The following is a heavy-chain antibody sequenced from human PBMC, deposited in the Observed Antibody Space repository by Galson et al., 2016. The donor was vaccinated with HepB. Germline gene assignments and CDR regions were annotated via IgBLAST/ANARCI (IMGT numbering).Heavy chain of an antibody. V-gene: IGHV3-21*01. CDR2: INSGSSSI. CDR1: GFTFSTYS. Sequence: SLRLSCAASGFTFSTYSMNWVRQAPGKGLEWVSSINSGSSSIYYADSVKGRFTISRDNDKNSLSLQMNSLRSEDTAVYSRAGGRPASGSPSPCLVVWGQGATGTVSS. CDR3: AGGRPASGSPSPCLVV. D-gene: IGHD3-10*01. J-gene: IGHJ6*02.